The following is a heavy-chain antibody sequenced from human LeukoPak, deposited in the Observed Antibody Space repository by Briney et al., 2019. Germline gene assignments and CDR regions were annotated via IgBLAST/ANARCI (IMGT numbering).Heavy chain of an antibody. CDR1: AFTFSSYA. D-gene: IGHD4-23*01. J-gene: IGHJ6*02. Sequence: GGSLRLSCAASAFTFSSYAIQWVRQAPGKGLGWVAVISYVGSNKYYADSVKGPFTISRDNYKNTLYLQMNSLRAEDTAVYYCARDHSYGGKGIDVWGQGTTVTVSS. CDR2: ISYVGSNK. CDR3: ARDHSYGGKGIDV. V-gene: IGHV3-30*04.